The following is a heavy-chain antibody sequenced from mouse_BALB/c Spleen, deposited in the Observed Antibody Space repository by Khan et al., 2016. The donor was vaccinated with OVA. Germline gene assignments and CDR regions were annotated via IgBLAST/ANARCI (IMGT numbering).Heavy chain of an antibody. Sequence: QVQLQQSGAELVRPGTSVKVSCKASGYAFTNYLIEWVKQRPGQGLEWIGVINPGSGGTNYNEKFKGKATLTADKSSSTAYMQLSSLTSDDSAVYCCARSYYGYFDYWGQGTTLTVSS. CDR2: INPGSGGT. D-gene: IGHD1-1*01. V-gene: IGHV1-54*01. J-gene: IGHJ2*01. CDR3: ARSYYGYFDY. CDR1: GYAFTNYL.